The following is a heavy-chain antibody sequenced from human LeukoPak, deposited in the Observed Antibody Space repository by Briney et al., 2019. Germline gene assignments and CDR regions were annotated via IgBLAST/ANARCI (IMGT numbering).Heavy chain of an antibody. J-gene: IGHJ4*02. CDR2: FYHNGRT. CDR3: AEGGVGRYYDH. Sequence: PSETLSLTCDIYGTAISSYFWTWIRQSPTKGLEWIGYFYHNGRTSYNPSLKSQVTISVDTSQNKLSLQVTSLTAADTAIYYCAEGGVGRYYDHRGQGGLVAAS. D-gene: IGHD1-26*01. CDR1: GTAISSYF. V-gene: IGHV4-59*08.